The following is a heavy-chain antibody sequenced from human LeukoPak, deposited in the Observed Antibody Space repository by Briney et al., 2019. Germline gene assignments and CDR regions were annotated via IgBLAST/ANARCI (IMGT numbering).Heavy chain of an antibody. CDR1: GYSFTSYW. V-gene: IGHV5-51*01. CDR3: AKSVDTAMVTLSYNWFDP. CDR2: IYPGDSDT. D-gene: IGHD5-18*01. Sequence: PGESPKISCKGSGYSFTSYWIGWVRQMPGKGLEWMGIIYPGDSDTRYSPSFQGQVTISADKSISTAYLQWSSLKASDTAMYYCAKSVDTAMVTLSYNWFDPWGQGTLVTVSS. J-gene: IGHJ5*02.